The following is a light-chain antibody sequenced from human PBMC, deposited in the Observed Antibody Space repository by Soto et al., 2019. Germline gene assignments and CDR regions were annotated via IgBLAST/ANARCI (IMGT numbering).Light chain of an antibody. CDR1: QSISWW. J-gene: IGKJ1*01. V-gene: IGKV1-5*01. Sequence: DIQMTQSPSSLSASVGDRVTITCRASQSISWWLAWYQQKPEKAPKLLIYDASSLGSGVPSRFSGSGSGTEFTLTISNLQPDDFASYYCQQYKNYPWTFGQGTKVEIK. CDR2: DAS. CDR3: QQYKNYPWT.